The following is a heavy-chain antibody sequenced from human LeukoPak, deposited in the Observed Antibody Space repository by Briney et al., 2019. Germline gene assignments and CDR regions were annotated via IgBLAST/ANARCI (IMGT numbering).Heavy chain of an antibody. CDR3: ARGPYYSSTWANWFDP. Sequence: GRSLRLSCAASGFTFDDYAMHWVRQAPGKGLEWVSGISWNSGSIGYADSVKGRFTISRDNAKNSLYLQMNSLRAEDTALYHCARGPYYSSTWANWFDPWGQGTLVTVSS. J-gene: IGHJ5*02. CDR2: ISWNSGSI. V-gene: IGHV3-9*01. D-gene: IGHD6-13*01. CDR1: GFTFDDYA.